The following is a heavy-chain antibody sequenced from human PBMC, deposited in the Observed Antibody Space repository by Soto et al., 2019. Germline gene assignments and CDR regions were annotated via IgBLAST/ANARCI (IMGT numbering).Heavy chain of an antibody. J-gene: IGHJ5*02. CDR2: IIPIFGSA. CDR3: AKDGGKDGYFGNWFDP. D-gene: IGHD5-12*01. Sequence: SVKVSCKAVRYIFTNYGVTWVRQAPGQGLEWLGRIIPIFGSANYAQKFQGRVTITADESTTTAYMELSSLRSDDTAVYYCAKDGGKDGYFGNWFDPWGQGTLVTVSS. CDR1: RYIFTNYG. V-gene: IGHV1-69*13.